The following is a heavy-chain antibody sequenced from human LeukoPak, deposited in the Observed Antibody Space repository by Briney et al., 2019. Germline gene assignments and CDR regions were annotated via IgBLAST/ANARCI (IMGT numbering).Heavy chain of an antibody. CDR1: GGSISTSNYY. CDR2: IYYSGST. CDR3: ARIIVVVVAATHNWFDP. J-gene: IGHJ5*02. V-gene: IGHV4-39*07. D-gene: IGHD2-15*01. Sequence: SETLSLTCTVSGGSISTSNYYWGWIRQPPGKGLEWIGSIYYSGSTYYNPSLKSRVTISVDTSKNQFSLKLSSVTAADTAVYYCARIIVVVVAATHNWFDPWGQGTLVTVSS.